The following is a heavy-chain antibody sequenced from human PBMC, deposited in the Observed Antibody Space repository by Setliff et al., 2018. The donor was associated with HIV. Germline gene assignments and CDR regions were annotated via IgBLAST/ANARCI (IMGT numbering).Heavy chain of an antibody. D-gene: IGHD3-10*01. V-gene: IGHV3-30*18. CDR2: ISFHGRNK. CDR1: GFTFSDYG. CDR3: GKDYVADYYTPSGRDGAVDY. J-gene: IGHJ4*02. Sequence: SLRLSCAASGFTFSDYGMHWVRQAPGKGLEWVALISFHGRNKYYGDSVKGRFTISRDDSKSTLYLQMNSLRADDTAVYYCGKDYVADYYTPSGRDGAVDYWGQGTRGTGSS.